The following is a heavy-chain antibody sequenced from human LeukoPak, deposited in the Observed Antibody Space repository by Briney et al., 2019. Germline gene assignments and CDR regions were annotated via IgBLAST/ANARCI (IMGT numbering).Heavy chain of an antibody. CDR2: IYYSGST. CDR1: GGSISSGGYY. CDR3: ARAAGYSSGWYGYYFDY. Sequence: SETLSLTCTVSGGSISSGGYYWSWIRQHPGKGLEWIGYIYYSGSTYYNPSLKSRVTMSVDTSKNQFSLKLSSVTAADTAVYYCARAAGYSSGWYGYYFDYWGQGTLVTVSS. J-gene: IGHJ4*02. D-gene: IGHD6-19*01. V-gene: IGHV4-31*03.